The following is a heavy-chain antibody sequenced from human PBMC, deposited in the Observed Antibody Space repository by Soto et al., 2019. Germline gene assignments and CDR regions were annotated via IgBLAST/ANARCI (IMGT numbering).Heavy chain of an antibody. CDR3: ASDRDGIEAAGIDWFDP. CDR1: GGTFSSYA. J-gene: IGHJ5*02. Sequence: SVKVSFKASGGTFSSYAISWVRQAPGQGFEWMGGIIPIFGTANYEQKFQGRVTITADESTSTAYMELSSLRSEETAVYYCASDRDGIEAAGIDWFDPWGHGTQVTLS. CDR2: IIPIFGTA. V-gene: IGHV1-69*13. D-gene: IGHD6-13*01.